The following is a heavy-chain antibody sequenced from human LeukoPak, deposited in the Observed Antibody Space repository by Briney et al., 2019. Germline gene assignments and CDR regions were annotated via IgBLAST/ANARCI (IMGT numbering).Heavy chain of an antibody. J-gene: IGHJ4*02. Sequence: ASVTVSFKASGYTFTSYGISWVRQAPGQGLEWMGWISAYNGNTNYAQKLQGRVTMTTDTSTSTVYMELRSLRSDDTAVYYCARDWGVDTAMAYWGQGTLVTVSS. V-gene: IGHV1-18*01. D-gene: IGHD5-18*01. CDR2: ISAYNGNT. CDR1: GYTFTSYG. CDR3: ARDWGVDTAMAY.